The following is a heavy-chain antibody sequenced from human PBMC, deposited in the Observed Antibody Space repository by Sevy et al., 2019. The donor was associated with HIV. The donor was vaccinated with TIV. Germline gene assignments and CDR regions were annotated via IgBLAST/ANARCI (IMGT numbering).Heavy chain of an antibody. CDR1: GDSINNGDYY. J-gene: IGHJ5*02. Sequence: SETLSITCTVSGDSINNGDYYWSWIRQHPGKGLEWIGKIYYTGPTYYNPSLKSRLRISVERSENTLSLSLRSVTAADTAVYYCARTTVTTLSSARNNWFDPWGQGTLVTVSS. V-gene: IGHV4-31*03. CDR2: IYYTGPT. D-gene: IGHD4-4*01. CDR3: ARTTVTTLSSARNNWFDP.